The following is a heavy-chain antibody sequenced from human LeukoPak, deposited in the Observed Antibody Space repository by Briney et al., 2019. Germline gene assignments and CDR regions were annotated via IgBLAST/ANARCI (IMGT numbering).Heavy chain of an antibody. J-gene: IGHJ3*02. CDR2: IWYDGSQK. D-gene: IGHD1-1*01. CDR1: GFTFSSYV. Sequence: GGSLRLSCTASGFTFSSYVMHWVRQGPGKGLEWVAGIWYDGSQKYYADSVKGRFTIPRDNSKNTLYLQMNSLRAGDTAVYYCARDRQGTPGTFDIWGQGTVVTVSP. CDR3: ARDRQGTPGTFDI. V-gene: IGHV3-33*08.